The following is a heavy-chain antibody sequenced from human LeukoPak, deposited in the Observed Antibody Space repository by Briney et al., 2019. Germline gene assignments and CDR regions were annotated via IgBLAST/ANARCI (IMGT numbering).Heavy chain of an antibody. Sequence: ASVKVSCKASGGTFSSYAISWVRQAPGQGLEWMGWINPNSGGTNYAQKFQGWVTMTRDTSISTAYMELSRLRSDDTAVYYCARKTDLSGMDVWGQGTTVTVSS. CDR3: ARKTDLSGMDV. CDR1: GGTFSSYA. D-gene: IGHD1-1*01. V-gene: IGHV1-2*04. J-gene: IGHJ6*02. CDR2: INPNSGGT.